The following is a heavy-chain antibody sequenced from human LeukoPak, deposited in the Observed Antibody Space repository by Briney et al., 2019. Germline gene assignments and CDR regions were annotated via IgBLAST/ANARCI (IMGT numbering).Heavy chain of an antibody. CDR2: IRYGGSNK. CDR3: AKGNYYGSGSYDYYMDV. CDR1: GYTFTGYY. D-gene: IGHD3-10*01. Sequence: SCKASGYTFTGYYMHWVRQAPGKGLEWVAFIRYGGSNKYYADSVKGRFTISRDNSKNTLYLQMNSLRAEDTAVYYCAKGNYYGSGSYDYYMDVWGKGTTVTISS. V-gene: IGHV3-30*02. J-gene: IGHJ6*03.